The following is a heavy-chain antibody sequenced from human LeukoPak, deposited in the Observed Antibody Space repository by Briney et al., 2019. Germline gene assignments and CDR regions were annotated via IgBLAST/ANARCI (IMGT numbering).Heavy chain of an antibody. V-gene: IGHV1-2*02. CDR1: GYTFTGYY. Sequence: ASVKVSCKASGYTFTGYYIHWVRQAPGQGLEWMGWINPNSGGTNNVQTFQGRVTMTRDTSISTVYMDLSRLTSDDTAVYYCARIQVTHNYFHGLDVWGQGTTVSVSS. CDR3: ARIQVTHNYFHGLDV. J-gene: IGHJ6*02. D-gene: IGHD2-21*02. CDR2: INPNSGGT.